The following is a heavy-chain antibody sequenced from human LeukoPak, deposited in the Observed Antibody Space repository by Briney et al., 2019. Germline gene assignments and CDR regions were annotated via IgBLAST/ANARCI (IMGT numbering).Heavy chain of an antibody. CDR1: GNYW. Sequence: GGSLRLSCAASGNYWMHWVRQAPGKGLVWVSHINSDGSWTTYVDSVKGRFTISKDNAKNMVYLQMNSLRAEDTAVYYCARVQGHPPNGLDVWGQGTMVTVSS. CDR2: INSDGSWT. J-gene: IGHJ3*01. CDR3: ARVQGHPPNGLDV. D-gene: IGHD2-8*01. V-gene: IGHV3-74*01.